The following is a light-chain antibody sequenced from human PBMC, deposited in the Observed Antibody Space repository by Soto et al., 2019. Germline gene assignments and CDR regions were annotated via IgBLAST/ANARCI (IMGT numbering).Light chain of an antibody. J-gene: IGLJ2*01. CDR3: LLYYGSGSAI. CDR1: TGAVTSGNY. Sequence: QAVVTQEPSLTVSPGGTVTLTSASSTGAVTSGNYPNWFQRKPGQAPRALIYSTSKKHSWTPARFSGSLPGGKAALTLSGVQPEDEAEYYCLLYYGSGSAIFGGGTKLTVL. CDR2: STS. V-gene: IGLV7-43*01.